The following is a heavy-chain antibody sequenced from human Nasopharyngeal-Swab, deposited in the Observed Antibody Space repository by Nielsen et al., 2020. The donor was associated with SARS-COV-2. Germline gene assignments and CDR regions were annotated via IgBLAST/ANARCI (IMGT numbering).Heavy chain of an antibody. CDR3: ATREVPAAMPLDAFDI. D-gene: IGHD2-2*01. J-gene: IGHJ3*02. V-gene: IGHV4-39*01. CDR1: GGSFSSYY. Sequence: SETLSLTCAVYGGSFSSYYWGWIRQTPGKGLEWIGSIYYSGSTYYNPSLKSRVTISVDTSKNQFSLKLSSVTAADTAVYYCATREVPAAMPLDAFDIWGQGTMVTVSS. CDR2: IYYSGST.